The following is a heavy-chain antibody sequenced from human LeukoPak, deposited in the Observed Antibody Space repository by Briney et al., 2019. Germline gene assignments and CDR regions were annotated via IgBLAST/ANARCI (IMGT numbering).Heavy chain of an antibody. CDR1: GYTFTSYY. Sequence: ASVKVSCKASGYTFTSYYMHWVRQAPGQGLEWMGIINPSGGSTSYAQKFQGRVTMTRDTSTSTVYMELSSLRSEDTAVYYCARGYYGSGKASYYYYYMDVWGKGTTVTVSS. CDR3: ARGYYGSGKASYYYYYMDV. D-gene: IGHD3-10*01. CDR2: INPSGGST. J-gene: IGHJ6*03. V-gene: IGHV1-46*01.